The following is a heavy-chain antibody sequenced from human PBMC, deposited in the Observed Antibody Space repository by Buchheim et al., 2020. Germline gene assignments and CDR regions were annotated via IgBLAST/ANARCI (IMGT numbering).Heavy chain of an antibody. D-gene: IGHD3-3*01. CDR2: IHPNSGGP. J-gene: IGHJ5*02. CDR1: GYTLTGYY. V-gene: IGHV1-2*06. Sequence: QVQLVQSGAEVKKPGASVKVSCKASGYTLTGYYMHWVRQAPGQGLEWMGRIHPNSGGPNYAQKFQGRVTMTRGKSISTADIELSRLRSDDTAVYYCTFLEWLLFLGHNWFDPWGQGTL. CDR3: TFLEWLLFLGHNWFDP.